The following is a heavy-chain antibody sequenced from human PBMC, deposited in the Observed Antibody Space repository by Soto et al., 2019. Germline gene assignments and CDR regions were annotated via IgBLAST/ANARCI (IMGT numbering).Heavy chain of an antibody. V-gene: IGHV3-21*01. J-gene: IGHJ3*02. D-gene: IGHD1-26*01. Sequence: EVQLVEYGGGLVKPGGSLRLSCAASGFTFSSYSMNWVRQAPGKGLEWVSSISSSSSYIYYAGSVKGRFTISRDNAKNALYLQMKSLRSWDTAVYYCEGVGATGLVEDFDICVQGTTVPVSS. CDR3: EGVGATGLVEDFDI. CDR1: GFTFSSYS. CDR2: ISSSSSYI.